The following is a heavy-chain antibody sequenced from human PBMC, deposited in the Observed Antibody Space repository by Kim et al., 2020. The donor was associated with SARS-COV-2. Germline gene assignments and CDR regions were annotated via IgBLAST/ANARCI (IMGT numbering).Heavy chain of an antibody. CDR2: IYYSGST. CDR3: ARDRGDYSGYDYFDY. CDR1: GGSISSSSYY. V-gene: IGHV4-39*07. Sequence: SETLSLTCTVSGGSISSSSYYWGWIRQPPGKGLEWIGSIYYSGSTYYNPSLKSRVTISVDTSKNQFSLKLSSVTAADTAVYYCARDRGDYSGYDYFDYWG. J-gene: IGHJ4*01. D-gene: IGHD5-12*01.